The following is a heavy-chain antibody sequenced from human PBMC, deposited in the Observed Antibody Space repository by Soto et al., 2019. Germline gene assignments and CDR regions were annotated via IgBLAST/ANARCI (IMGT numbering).Heavy chain of an antibody. CDR2: IYYSGST. J-gene: IGHJ3*02. V-gene: IGHV4-59*08. CDR1: GGSISSYY. CDR3: ARRYGWAFDI. Sequence: QVQLQESGPGLVKPSETLSLTCTVSGGSISSYYWSWIRQPPGKGLEWIVYIYYSGSTNYNPSLKGRVTQSVDTSKNHSSLKLSSVTAADTAVDDWARRYGWAFDIWGRGTMGTVSS. D-gene: IGHD3-16*01.